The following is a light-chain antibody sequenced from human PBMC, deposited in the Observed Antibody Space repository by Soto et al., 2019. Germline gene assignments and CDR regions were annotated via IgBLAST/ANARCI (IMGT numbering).Light chain of an antibody. J-gene: IGLJ2*01. CDR3: CSYAGGTSVV. Sequence: QSALTQHASVSGSPGQSITISCTGSSSDVGRYNLVSWYQQHPGKAPKLIIYEDIERPSGVSNRFSGSKSGNTASLTISGLQTEDEADYYCCSYAGGTSVVFGGGTKLTVL. CDR2: EDI. V-gene: IGLV2-23*01. CDR1: SSDVGRYNL.